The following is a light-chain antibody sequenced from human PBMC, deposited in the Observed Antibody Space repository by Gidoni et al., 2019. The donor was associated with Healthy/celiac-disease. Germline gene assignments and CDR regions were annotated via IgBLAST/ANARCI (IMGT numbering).Light chain of an antibody. J-gene: IGLJ2*01. CDR3: QAWDTSTAGNVV. CDR1: RLGNKY. Sequence: SYELTQPPSVSVSPGQTASIACSGARLGNKYASWYQQKPGQSPVLVIYQDTKRPSGIPERFSGSNSGNTATLTISGTQAMDEADYYCQAWDTSTAGNVVFGGGTKLTVL. CDR2: QDT. V-gene: IGLV3-1*01.